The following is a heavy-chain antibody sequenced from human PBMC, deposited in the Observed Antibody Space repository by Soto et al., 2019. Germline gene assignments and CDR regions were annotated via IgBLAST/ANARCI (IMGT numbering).Heavy chain of an antibody. J-gene: IGHJ4*02. V-gene: IGHV4-39*01. CDR3: ARPGSTSGWFYFDN. D-gene: IGHD6-19*01. CDR2: LSYSGST. CDR1: GESITNAPYY. Sequence: SDTLSLTCSVSGESITNAPYYWGWIRQTPGKGLEWMGSLSYSGSTHYSPSLKSRVTISMDTSKNQFYLKLSSVTAADTAMYYCARPGSTSGWFYFDNWGRGTLVT.